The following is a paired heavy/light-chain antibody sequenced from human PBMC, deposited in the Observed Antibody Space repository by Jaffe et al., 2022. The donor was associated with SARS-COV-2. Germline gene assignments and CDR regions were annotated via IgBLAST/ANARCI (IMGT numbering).Heavy chain of an antibody. CDR2: ISGSGGST. D-gene: IGHD5-18*01. J-gene: IGHJ6*02. Sequence: EVQLLESGGGLVQPGGSLRLSCAASGFTFSSYAMSWVRQAPGKGLEWVSAISGSGGSTYYADSVKGRFTISRDNSKNTLYLQMNSLRAEDTAVYYCAKGGGRGYSYGNLGWDYYYYGMDVWGQGTTVTVSS. V-gene: IGHV3-23*01. CDR3: AKGGGRGYSYGNLGWDYYYYGMDV. CDR1: GFTFSSYA.
Light chain of an antibody. J-gene: IGKJ1*01. CDR3: QQYYSFPWT. Sequence: VIWMTQSPSLLSASTGDRVTISCRMSQGISSYLAWYQQKPGKAPELLIYAASTLQSGVPSRFSGSGSGTDFTLTISCLQSEDFATYYCQQYYSFPWTFGQGTKVEIK. CDR2: AAS. V-gene: IGKV1D-8*01. CDR1: QGISSY.